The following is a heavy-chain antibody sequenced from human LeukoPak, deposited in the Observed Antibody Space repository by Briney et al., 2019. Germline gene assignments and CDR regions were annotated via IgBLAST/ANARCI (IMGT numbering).Heavy chain of an antibody. V-gene: IGHV3-30*03. Sequence: PGGSLRLSCAASGFTFSSYSMNWVRQAPGKGLEWVAVISSDGSDKYYADSVKGRFTISRDNSKHTLYLQMNSLRAEDTAVYYCARERYYYDSSGYFPPYWYFDLWGRGTLVTVSS. CDR2: ISSDGSDK. D-gene: IGHD3-22*01. J-gene: IGHJ2*01. CDR1: GFTFSSYS. CDR3: ARERYYYDSSGYFPPYWYFDL.